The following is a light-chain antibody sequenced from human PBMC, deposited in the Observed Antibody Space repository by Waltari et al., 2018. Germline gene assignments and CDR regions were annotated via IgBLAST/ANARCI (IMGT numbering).Light chain of an antibody. V-gene: IGKV3-15*01. CDR3: QQYNNWPLT. J-gene: IGKJ1*01. CDR2: GAS. Sequence: TVMTQSPATLSVSPGERATLSCRASQSVSSNLACYQQKPGQAPRLLIHGASTRATGIPASFSGSGSGTEFTLTISSLQSEDFAVYYCQQYNNWPLTFGQGTKVEIK. CDR1: QSVSSN.